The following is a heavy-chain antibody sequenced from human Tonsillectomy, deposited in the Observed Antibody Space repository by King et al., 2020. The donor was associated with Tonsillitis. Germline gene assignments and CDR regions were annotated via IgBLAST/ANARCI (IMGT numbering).Heavy chain of an antibody. J-gene: IGHJ4*02. CDR1: GFTFSSYS. CDR3: ARDKDWAFDY. Sequence: EVQLVESGGGLVQPGGSLRLSCAASGFTFSSYSMNWVRQAPGKGLEWISYISSSSRIISYADSVKGRFTISRDNAQHSLYLQMNSLRAEDTAVYYCARDKDWAFDYWGQGTLVTVSS. CDR2: ISSSSRII. V-gene: IGHV3-48*01. D-gene: IGHD3/OR15-3a*01.